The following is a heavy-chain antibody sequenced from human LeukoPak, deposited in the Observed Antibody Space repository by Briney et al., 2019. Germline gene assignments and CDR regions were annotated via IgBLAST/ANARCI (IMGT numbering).Heavy chain of an antibody. D-gene: IGHD6-13*01. CDR1: GGSISSYY. CDR3: ARDGRAAGTKRWFDP. CDR2: IYTSGST. Sequence: SETLSPTCTVSGGSISSYYWSWIRQPAGKGLEWIGRIYTSGSTNYNPSLKSRVTMSVDTSKNQFSLKLSSVTAADTAVYYCARDGRAAGTKRWFDPWGQGTLVTVSS. V-gene: IGHV4-4*07. J-gene: IGHJ5*02.